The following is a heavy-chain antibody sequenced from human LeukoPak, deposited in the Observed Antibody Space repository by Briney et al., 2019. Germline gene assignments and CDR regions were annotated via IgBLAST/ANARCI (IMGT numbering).Heavy chain of an antibody. CDR2: TYYRSKWYN. V-gene: IGHV6-1*01. CDR1: GDSFSSNSAA. CDR3: ARDVDGGWDI. Sequence: SQTLSLTCVISGDSFSSNSAAWNWIRQSPSRGLEWLGRTYYRSKWYNDYAVSVKSRIIIKPDTSGNQFSLQLNSVTPEDTAVYYCARDVDGGWDIWGQGTMVTVSS. D-gene: IGHD3-16*01. J-gene: IGHJ3*02.